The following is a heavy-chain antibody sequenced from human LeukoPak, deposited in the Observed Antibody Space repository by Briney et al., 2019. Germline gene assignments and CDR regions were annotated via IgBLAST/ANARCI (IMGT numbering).Heavy chain of an antibody. CDR1: GYTFTGYY. Sequence: ASVKVSCKPSGYTFTGYYMHWVRQAPGQRLEWMGWINPNSVGTNYAQKFQGRVTMTRYTAISTAYMELSRLRSDDTAVYYCARAVGHIVVVPAAGFDYWGQGTLVTVS. D-gene: IGHD2-2*01. V-gene: IGHV1-2*02. CDR2: INPNSVGT. CDR3: ARAVGHIVVVPAAGFDY. J-gene: IGHJ4*02.